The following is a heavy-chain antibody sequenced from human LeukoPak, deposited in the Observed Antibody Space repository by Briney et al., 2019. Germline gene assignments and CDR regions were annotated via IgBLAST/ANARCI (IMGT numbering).Heavy chain of an antibody. V-gene: IGHV4-4*07. CDR2: IYTSGST. J-gene: IGHJ3*02. CDR3: ARGGDCTNGVCYIGAAFDI. Sequence: SETLSLTCTVSGGSISSYYWSWIRQPAGKGLEWIGRIYTSGSTNYNPSLKSRVTMSVDTSKNQFSLKLSSVTAADTAVYYCARGGDCTNGVCYIGAAFDIWGQGTMVTVSS. CDR1: GGSISSYY. D-gene: IGHD2-8*01.